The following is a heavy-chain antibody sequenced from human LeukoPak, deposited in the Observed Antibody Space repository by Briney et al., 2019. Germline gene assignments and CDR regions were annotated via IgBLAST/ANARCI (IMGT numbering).Heavy chain of an antibody. CDR3: ARDTVDIVATIEGYYMDV. V-gene: IGHV1-46*01. CDR1: GYTFTSYY. J-gene: IGHJ6*03. CDR2: INPSGGST. D-gene: IGHD5-12*01. Sequence: GASVKVSCKASGYTFTSYYMHWVRQAPGQGLEWMGIINPSGGSTSYAQKFQGRVTMTRDTSTSTVYMELSSLRSEDTAVYYCARDTVDIVATIEGYYMDVWGKGTTVTISS.